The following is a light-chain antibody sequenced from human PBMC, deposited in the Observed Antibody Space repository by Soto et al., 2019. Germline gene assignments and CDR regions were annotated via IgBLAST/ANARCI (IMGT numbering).Light chain of an antibody. CDR2: DVT. CDR1: SSDVGGYNF. J-gene: IGLJ3*02. CDR3: CSYAGSYTGV. V-gene: IGLV2-11*01. Sequence: QSALTQPRSVSGSPGQSVTISCTGTSSDVGGYNFVSWSQQHPGKAPKLMIYDVTKRPSGVPDRFSGSKSGNTASLTISGLQAEDEADYYCCSYAGSYTGVFGGGTKLTVL.